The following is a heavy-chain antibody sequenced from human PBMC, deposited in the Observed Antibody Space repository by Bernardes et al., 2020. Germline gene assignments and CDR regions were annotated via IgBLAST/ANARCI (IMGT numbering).Heavy chain of an antibody. Sequence: ASVKVSCKVSGYTLPELSMHWVRQAPGKGLEWMGGFDPEDGETIYAQKFQGRVTMTEDTSTDTAYMELSSLRSEDTAVYYCATAPSIVGTKDAYYYYYGMDVWGQGTTVTVSS. D-gene: IGHD1-26*01. V-gene: IGHV1-24*01. CDR2: FDPEDGET. CDR1: GYTLPELS. J-gene: IGHJ6*02. CDR3: ATAPSIVGTKDAYYYYYGMDV.